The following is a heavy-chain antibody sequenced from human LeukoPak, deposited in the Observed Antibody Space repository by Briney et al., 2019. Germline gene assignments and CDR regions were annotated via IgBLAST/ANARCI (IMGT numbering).Heavy chain of an antibody. CDR1: GFTVSSNY. D-gene: IGHD6-19*01. V-gene: IGHV3-53*01. CDR3: ARSLLYSSGYFFDY. J-gene: IGHJ4*02. CDR2: IYSGGST. Sequence: GGSLRLSCAASGFTVSSNYMSWVRQAPGKGLEWVSVIYSGGSTYYANSVKGRFTISRDNSKNTLYLQMNSLRAEDTAVYYCARSLLYSSGYFFDYWGQGTLVTVSS.